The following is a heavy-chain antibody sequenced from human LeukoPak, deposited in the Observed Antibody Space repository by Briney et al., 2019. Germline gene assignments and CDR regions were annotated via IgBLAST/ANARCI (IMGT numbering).Heavy chain of an antibody. CDR1: GYSIGSGHY. V-gene: IGHV4-38-2*02. D-gene: IGHD6-25*01. Sequence: ETLSLTCTVSGYSIGSGHYWAWIRQPPGKGLEWIGCVYHSGTYYKSSLTSRVTISMDTSKNQFSLKLTSVTAADPAFYYCAKSSGGGGHDSWGQGTLVTVSS. CDR3: AKSSGGGGHDS. J-gene: IGHJ5*01. CDR2: VYHSGT.